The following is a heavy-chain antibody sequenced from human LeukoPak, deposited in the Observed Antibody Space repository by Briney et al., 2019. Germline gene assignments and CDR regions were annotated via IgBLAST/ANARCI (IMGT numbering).Heavy chain of an antibody. CDR3: ARDLGYDPRRYFDY. V-gene: IGHV3-21*01. J-gene: IGHJ4*02. D-gene: IGHD5-12*01. CDR2: ISSISSYI. Sequence: PGGALRLSCAASGFTFSSYIMNWGRQAPGKRVERGSSISSISSYISYADSVMCRFTISTDNAKNSLYLQMNSLRAEDTAVYYCARDLGYDPRRYFDYWGQGTLVTVSS. CDR1: GFTFSSYI.